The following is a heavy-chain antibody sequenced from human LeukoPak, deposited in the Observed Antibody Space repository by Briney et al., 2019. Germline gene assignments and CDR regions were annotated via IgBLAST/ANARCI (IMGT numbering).Heavy chain of an antibody. Sequence: GGSLRLSCAGSGFTFSSYWMSWVRQAPGNGLEWVANIKEDGRQTHYVDSVKGRFTISRDNAKNSLYLQMNSLRAEDTAVYYCARGPLISGPGNYWGQGTLVTVSS. CDR2: IKEDGRQT. CDR1: GFTFSSYW. CDR3: ARGPLISGPGNY. V-gene: IGHV3-7*01. J-gene: IGHJ4*02. D-gene: IGHD2-8*01.